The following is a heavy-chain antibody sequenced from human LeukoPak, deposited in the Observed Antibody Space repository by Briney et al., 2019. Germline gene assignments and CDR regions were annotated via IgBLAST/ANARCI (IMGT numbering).Heavy chain of an antibody. V-gene: IGHV1-69*05. J-gene: IGHJ4*02. D-gene: IGHD3-22*01. CDR3: ARALYYDSSGYYYSFDY. CDR1: GGTFSSYA. CDR2: IITIFGTA. Sequence: ASVKVSCKASGGTFSSYAIIWVRQAPGQGLEWMGGIITIFGTANYAQKFQGRVTITTDESTSTAYMELSSLRSEDTAVYYCARALYYDSSGYYYSFDYWGQGTLVTVSS.